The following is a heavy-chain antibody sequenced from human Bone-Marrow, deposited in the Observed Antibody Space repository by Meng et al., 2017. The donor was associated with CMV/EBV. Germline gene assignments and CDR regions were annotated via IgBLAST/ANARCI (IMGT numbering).Heavy chain of an antibody. CDR3: ARAGVPAAIGRCDWFDP. CDR2: INPSGGST. CDR1: GYTFTSHY. D-gene: IGHD2-2*01. J-gene: IGHJ5*02. V-gene: IGHV1-46*01. Sequence: ASVKVSCKASGYTFTSHYMHWVRQAPGQGLEWMGLINPSGGSTSYAQKFQGRVTMTRDTSTSTVYMELSSLRSEDTAVYYCARAGVPAAIGRCDWFDPWGQGTLVTVSS.